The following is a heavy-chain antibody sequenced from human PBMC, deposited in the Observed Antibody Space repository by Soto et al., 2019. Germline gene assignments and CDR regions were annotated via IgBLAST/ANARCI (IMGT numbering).Heavy chain of an antibody. CDR2: INPNGGST. D-gene: IGHD6-19*01. J-gene: IGHJ4*02. CDR1: GYTFTSYY. CDR3: ARDRGVAVSDYYFDY. V-gene: IGHV1-46*01. Sequence: ASVKVSCKASGYTFTSYYMHWVRQAPGQGLEWMGIINPNGGSTSYAQKFQGRVTMTRDTSASTVYMELSSLRSGDTAVYYCARDRGVAVSDYYFDYWGQGTLVTVSS.